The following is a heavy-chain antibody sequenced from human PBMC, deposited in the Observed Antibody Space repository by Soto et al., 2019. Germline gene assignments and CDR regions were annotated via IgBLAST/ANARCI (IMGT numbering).Heavy chain of an antibody. CDR3: ARHFASSGYYPDY. Sequence: GESLKISCQGSGYRFTSYYIAWVRQVPGKGLEWVGIIYPGDSDVKYSPTFQGQVTISADRSNSTAYLQWRSLKASDTAMYFCARHFASSGYYPDYWGQGTQLTVSS. CDR2: IYPGDSDV. J-gene: IGHJ4*02. V-gene: IGHV5-51*01. D-gene: IGHD3-22*01. CDR1: GYRFTSYY.